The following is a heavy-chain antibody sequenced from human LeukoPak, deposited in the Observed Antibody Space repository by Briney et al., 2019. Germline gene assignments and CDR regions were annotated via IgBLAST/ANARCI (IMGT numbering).Heavy chain of an antibody. J-gene: IGHJ4*02. CDR3: ARRFRGYPAKFDY. CDR1: GGSISISNYY. Sequence: SETLSLTCTVSGGSISISNYYWGWIRQPPGKGLEWIGEINHSGSTNYNPSLKSRVTISVDTSKNQFSLKLSSVTAADTAVYYCARRFRGYPAKFDYWGQGTLVTVSS. D-gene: IGHD3-10*01. V-gene: IGHV4-39*07. CDR2: INHSGST.